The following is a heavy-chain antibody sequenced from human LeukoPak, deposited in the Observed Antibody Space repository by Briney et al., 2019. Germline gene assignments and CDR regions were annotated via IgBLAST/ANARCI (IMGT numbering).Heavy chain of an antibody. V-gene: IGHV3-23*01. J-gene: IGHJ5*02. CDR3: AKDRDLLFAHCWFDL. D-gene: IGHD3-10*01. CDR1: GFTFSTYA. CDR2: ISISGGST. Sequence: GGSLRLSCAASGFTFSTYAMSWVRQAPGKGLEWVSGISISGGSTYYADSVKGRFTISRDNSKNTLYLQMNRLRAEDTAVYYCAKDRDLLFAHCWFDLWGQGTLVTVSS.